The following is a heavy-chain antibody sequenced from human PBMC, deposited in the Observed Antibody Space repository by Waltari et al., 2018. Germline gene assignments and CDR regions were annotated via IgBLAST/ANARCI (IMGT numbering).Heavy chain of an antibody. CDR2: IDPSDTYT. CDR3: ARGGTGDY. J-gene: IGHJ4*02. CDR1: GSIFTNYW. D-gene: IGHD3-10*01. Sequence: EVQLVQSGAEVKKPGESLRISCKGSGSIFTNYWISWVRQMPGKGLEWMGRIDPSDTYTNYSPSVQGHVTISGDKSISTAYLQWSSLKASDTAMYYCARGGTGDYWGQGTLVTVSS. V-gene: IGHV5-10-1*03.